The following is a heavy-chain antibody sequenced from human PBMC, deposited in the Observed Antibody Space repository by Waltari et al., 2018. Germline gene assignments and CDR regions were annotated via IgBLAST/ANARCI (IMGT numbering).Heavy chain of an antibody. V-gene: IGHV1-8*02. Sequence: QVQLVQSGAEVLKPGASVRVSCQASGYIFSNYEINWVRQAAGQGPEWMGWVNPNSGAAAYAQKFQGRITMTWETSTSTAYMELNNLRSDDTAVLYCARGRDVFANFDYNWFDPWGQGTLVTVSS. CDR1: GYIFSNYE. D-gene: IGHD3-3*01. CDR3: ARGRDVFANFDYNWFDP. CDR2: VNPNSGAA. J-gene: IGHJ5*02.